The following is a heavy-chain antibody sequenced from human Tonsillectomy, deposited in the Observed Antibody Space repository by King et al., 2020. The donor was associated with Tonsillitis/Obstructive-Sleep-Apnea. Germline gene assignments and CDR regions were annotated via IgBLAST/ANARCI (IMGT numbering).Heavy chain of an antibody. V-gene: IGHV3-21*06. CDR1: GFTFTSYS. CDR3: ARGIVVVPEDAFDI. CDR2: ISSSSTYI. D-gene: IGHD2-2*01. J-gene: IGHJ3*02. Sequence: EVQLVESGGGLVKPGGSLRLSCVASGFTFTSYSMNWVRQAPGKGLEWVSSISSSSTYIYYADSVKGRFTISRDNAKNSLYLQMNSLRAQDTAVYYCARGIVVVPEDAFDIWGQGTMVTVSP.